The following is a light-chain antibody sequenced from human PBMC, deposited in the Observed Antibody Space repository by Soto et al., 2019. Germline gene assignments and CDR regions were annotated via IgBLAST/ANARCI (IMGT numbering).Light chain of an antibody. V-gene: IGKV3-20*01. CDR2: GAS. Sequence: EIVLTQSPGTLSLSPGERATLCFRAIHSFSXIYLXCXXXXXXHXXXXLFYGASSRATGIPDRFSGSGSGTDFPLTISRLEPEDFAVYYCQQYGSSPLTFGGGTKVDIK. J-gene: IGKJ4*01. CDR3: QQYGSSPLT. CDR1: HSFSXIY.